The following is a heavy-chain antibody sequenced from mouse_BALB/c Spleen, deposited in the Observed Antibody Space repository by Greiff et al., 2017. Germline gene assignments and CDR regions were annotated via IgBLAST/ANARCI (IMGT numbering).Heavy chain of an antibody. V-gene: IGHV5-6-5*01. D-gene: IGHD2-2*01. Sequence: EVKVVESGGGLVKPGGSLKLSCAASGFTFSSYAMSWVRQTPEKRLEWVASISSGGSTYYPDSVKGRFTISRDNARNILYLQMSSLRSEDTAMYYCARLWLRYAMDYWGQGTSVTVSS. J-gene: IGHJ4*01. CDR3: ARLWLRYAMDY. CDR2: ISSGGST. CDR1: GFTFSSYA.